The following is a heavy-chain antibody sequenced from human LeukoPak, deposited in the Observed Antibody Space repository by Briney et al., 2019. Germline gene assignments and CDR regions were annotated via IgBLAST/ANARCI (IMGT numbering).Heavy chain of an antibody. D-gene: IGHD4-17*01. J-gene: IGHJ5*02. CDR1: GGSFSGYY. V-gene: IGHV4-34*01. CDR2: INHSGSN. Sequence: SETLSLTCAVYGGSFSGYYWSWIRQPPGKGLEWIGEINHSGSNNYNPSLKSRVTISVDTSKNQFSLKLSSVTAADTAVYYCARGDYGDTWFDPWGQGTLVTVSS. CDR3: ARGDYGDTWFDP.